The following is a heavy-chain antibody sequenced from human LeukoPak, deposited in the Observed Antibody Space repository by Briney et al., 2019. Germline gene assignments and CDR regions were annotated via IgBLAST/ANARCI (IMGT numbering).Heavy chain of an antibody. CDR1: GGSISSYY. CDR3: ARDHIIYDILTGYYVDAFDI. CDR2: IYYSGST. Sequence: PSETLSLTCTVSGGSISSYYWSWIRQPAGKGLEWIGYIYYSGSTNYNPSLKSRVTISVDTSKNQFSLKLSSVTAADTAVYYCARDHIIYDILTGYYVDAFDIWGQGTMVTVSS. D-gene: IGHD3-9*01. V-gene: IGHV4-59*01. J-gene: IGHJ3*02.